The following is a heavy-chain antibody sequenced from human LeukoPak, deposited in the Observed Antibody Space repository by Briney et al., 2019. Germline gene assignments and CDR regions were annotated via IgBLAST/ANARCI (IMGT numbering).Heavy chain of an antibody. CDR2: IKQDGSEK. CDR1: GFTFSSYW. CDR3: ARDQGCSTTNCYSYFQH. V-gene: IGHV3-7*01. D-gene: IGHD2-2*01. J-gene: IGHJ1*01. Sequence: GGSLRLSCAASGFTFSSYWMSWVRQGPGKGLERVANIKQDGSEKYYVDSVKGRFTISRDNAKNSLYLQTNSLRAEDTAVYYCARDQGCSTTNCYSYFQHWGQGTLVSVSS.